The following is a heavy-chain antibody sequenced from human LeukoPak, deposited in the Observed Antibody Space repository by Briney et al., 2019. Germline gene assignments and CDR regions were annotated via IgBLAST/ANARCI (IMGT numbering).Heavy chain of an antibody. CDR1: GYSINSGYY. CDR3: ARGDCSGSICYSPMDV. D-gene: IGHD2-21*01. J-gene: IGHJ6*03. V-gene: IGHV4-38-2*02. CDR2: IYRSGST. Sequence: SETLSLTCTVSGYSINSGYYWVWIRQPPGKGLEWIGSIYRSGSTNYNPSLKSRVTISVDTSKNQFSLKVSSVTAADTAVYYCARGDCSGSICYSPMDVWGTGTTVTISS.